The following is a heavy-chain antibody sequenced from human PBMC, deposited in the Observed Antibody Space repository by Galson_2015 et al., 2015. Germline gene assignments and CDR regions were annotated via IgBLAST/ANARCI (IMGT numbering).Heavy chain of an antibody. Sequence: SVKVSCKASGVTFSSYAISWVRQAPGQGLEWMGGIIPVFGTANYAQKFQGRVTITTDESTSTAYMELSSLRSEDTAVYYCARMGYQYCTGGVCYAFDYWGQGTLVTVSS. CDR2: IIPVFGTA. CDR1: GVTFSSYA. J-gene: IGHJ4*02. CDR3: ARMGYQYCTGGVCYAFDY. V-gene: IGHV1-69*05. D-gene: IGHD2-8*02.